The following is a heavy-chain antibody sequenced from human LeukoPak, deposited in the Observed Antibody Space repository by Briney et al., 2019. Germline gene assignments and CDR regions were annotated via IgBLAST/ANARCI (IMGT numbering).Heavy chain of an antibody. D-gene: IGHD2-2*01. CDR2: IHYSETT. V-gene: IGHV4-39*02. J-gene: IGHJ4*02. CDR3: ARGPTYQPIDF. CDR1: GASVSGSNYY. Sequence: SETLSLTCAVSGASVSGSNYYWGWLRQPPGKGLEWIASIHYSETTYYNPSLKSRVTISADTTKNHFSLKLSSVTAAVTAVYYCARGPTYQPIDFWGEGTLVTVSS.